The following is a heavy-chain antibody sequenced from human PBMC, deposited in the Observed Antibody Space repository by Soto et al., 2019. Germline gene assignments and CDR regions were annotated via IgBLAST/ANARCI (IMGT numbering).Heavy chain of an antibody. CDR3: ARHTPAISISDH. J-gene: IGHJ4*02. CDR1: GGSISSSSYY. CDR2: IYYSGTT. Sequence: PSETLSLTCTVSGGSISSSSYYWGWIRQPPGKGLEWIGSIYYSGTTYYTPSLKSRVTISVDTSKNQFSLKLSSVTAAHTAVYYCARHTPAISISDHWGQGTLVTLSS. V-gene: IGHV4-39*01. D-gene: IGHD2-15*01.